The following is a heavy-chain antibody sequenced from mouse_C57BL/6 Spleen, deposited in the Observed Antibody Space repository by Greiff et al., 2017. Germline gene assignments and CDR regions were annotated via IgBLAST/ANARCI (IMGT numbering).Heavy chain of an antibody. CDR1: GYTFTGYW. CDR3: ARGTANWEGYYFDY. CDR2: ILSGSGST. D-gene: IGHD4-1*01. J-gene: IGHJ2*01. V-gene: IGHV1-9*01. Sequence: VQLQESGAELMKPGASVKLSCKATGYTFTGYWIEWVKQRPGHGLEWNGEILSGSGSTNYNEKFKGKATFTADTSSNPAYMQRSSLTTEDAAIYYCARGTANWEGYYFDYWGQGTTLTVSS.